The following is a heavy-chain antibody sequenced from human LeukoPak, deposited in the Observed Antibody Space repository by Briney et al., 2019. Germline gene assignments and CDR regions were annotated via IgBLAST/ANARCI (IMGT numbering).Heavy chain of an antibody. CDR1: GFTFSNYW. V-gene: IGHV3-21*01. CDR3: ARAGIAVADYYYYYMDV. Sequence: GGSPRLSCAVSGFTFSNYWMNWVRQAPGKGLEWVSSISSSSSYIYYADSAKGRFTISRDNAKNSLYLQMNSLRAEDTAVYYCARAGIAVADYYYYYMDVWGKGTTVTVSS. CDR2: ISSSSSYI. J-gene: IGHJ6*03. D-gene: IGHD6-19*01.